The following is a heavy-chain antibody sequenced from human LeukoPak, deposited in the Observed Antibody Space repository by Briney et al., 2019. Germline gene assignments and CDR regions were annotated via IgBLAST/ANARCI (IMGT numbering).Heavy chain of an antibody. CDR1: GGSICSYY. CDR2: IYYSGST. J-gene: IGHJ4*02. CDR3: ARVHGSGFKV. Sequence: SETLSLTCTVSGGSICSYYWSWIRQPPGKGLEWIGYIYYSGSTNYNPSLKSRVTISVDTSKNQFSLKLSSVTAADTAVYYCARVHGSGFKVWGQGTLVTVSS. V-gene: IGHV4-59*01.